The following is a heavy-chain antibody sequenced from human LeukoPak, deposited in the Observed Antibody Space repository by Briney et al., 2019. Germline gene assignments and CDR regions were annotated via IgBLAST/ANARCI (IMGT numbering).Heavy chain of an antibody. CDR1: KFTFSDYS. V-gene: IGHV3-48*01. D-gene: IGHD3-22*01. Sequence: PGGSLRLSCAASKFTFSDYSMNWVRQAPGKGLEWVSFISSSSNTIHYADSVKGRFTISRDNAKNSLYLQMNSLRAEDTAVYYCARPHAQIPPYYYDSSGYYLDYWGQGTLVTVSS. J-gene: IGHJ4*02. CDR2: ISSSSNTI. CDR3: ARPHAQIPPYYYDSSGYYLDY.